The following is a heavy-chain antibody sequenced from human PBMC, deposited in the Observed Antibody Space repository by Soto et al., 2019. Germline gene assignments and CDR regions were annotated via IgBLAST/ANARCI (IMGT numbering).Heavy chain of an antibody. J-gene: IGHJ6*02. D-gene: IGHD5-18*01. CDR3: ACIFSGGYGYGFYYYGMDV. V-gene: IGHV4-39*01. CDR1: GGSISSRSYY. CDR2: IYYSGST. Sequence: SETLSLTCTVSGGSISSRSYYWGWIRQPPGKGLEWIGSIYYSGSTYYNPSLKSRVTISVDTSKNQFSLKLSSVTAADTAVYYCACIFSGGYGYGFYYYGMDVWGQGTTVT.